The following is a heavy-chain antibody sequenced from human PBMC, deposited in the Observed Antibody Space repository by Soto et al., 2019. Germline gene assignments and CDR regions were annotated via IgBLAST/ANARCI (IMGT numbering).Heavy chain of an antibody. D-gene: IGHD3-10*01. V-gene: IGHV1-3*01. J-gene: IGHJ3*02. CDR1: GYTFTSYA. CDR3: ARFFPTMVQGGGAFGI. Sequence: ASVKVSCKASGYTFTSYAMHWVRQAPGQRLEWMGWINAGNGNTKYSQKFQGRVTITRDTSASTAYMELSSLRSEDTAVYYCARFFPTMVQGGGAFGIWGQGTMVTVSS. CDR2: INAGNGNT.